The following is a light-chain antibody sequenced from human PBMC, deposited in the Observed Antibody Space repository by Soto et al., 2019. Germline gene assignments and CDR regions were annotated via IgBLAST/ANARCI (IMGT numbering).Light chain of an antibody. Sequence: DIQMTQSPSSLSASVGDRVTITCRASQGINNHLAWFQQKPGKAPKCLIYSPSSLQRGVPSKFSGSGAGTDFTLTSSSLQPEDFATYYCLQYDSAPYTFGQGTKLEIK. CDR1: QGINNH. J-gene: IGKJ2*01. CDR3: LQYDSAPYT. V-gene: IGKV1-16*02. CDR2: SPS.